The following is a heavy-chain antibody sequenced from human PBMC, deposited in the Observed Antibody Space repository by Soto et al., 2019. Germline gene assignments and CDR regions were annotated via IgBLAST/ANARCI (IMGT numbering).Heavy chain of an antibody. CDR3: ARDPSLEWLSPGGMDV. V-gene: IGHV3-33*01. J-gene: IGHJ6*02. D-gene: IGHD3-3*01. CDR2: IWYDGSNK. CDR1: GFNFSSYG. Sequence: GGSLRLSCAASGFNFSSYGMHWVRQAPGKGLEWVAVIWYDGSNKYYADSVKGRFTISRDNSKNTLYLQMNSLRAEDTAVYYCARDPSLEWLSPGGMDVWGQGTTVTVSS.